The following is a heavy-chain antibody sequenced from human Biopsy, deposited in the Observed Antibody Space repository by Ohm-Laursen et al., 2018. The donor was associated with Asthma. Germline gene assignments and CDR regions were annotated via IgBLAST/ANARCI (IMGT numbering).Heavy chain of an antibody. CDR1: GYNFISFA. D-gene: IGHD3-9*01. CDR2: VNTGNGDT. Sequence: ASVKVSCKASGYNFISFAIHWVRQAPGQRLERMGWVNTGNGDTKYSQEFQGRVTITRDTSASTAYMELRSLRSEDTATYYCARTYYDFLTGQVKDVFGVWGQGTMVTVSS. CDR3: ARTYYDFLTGQVKDVFGV. V-gene: IGHV1-3*04. J-gene: IGHJ3*01.